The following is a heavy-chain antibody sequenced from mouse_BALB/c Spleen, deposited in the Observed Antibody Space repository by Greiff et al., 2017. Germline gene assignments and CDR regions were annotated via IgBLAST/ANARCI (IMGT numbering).Heavy chain of an antibody. CDR1: GFTFSSYG. CDR3: ARVGFAY. J-gene: IGHJ3*01. CDR2: INSNGGST. Sequence: EVHLVESGGGLVQPGGSLKLSCAASGFTFSSYGMSWVRQTPDKRLELVATINSNGGSTYYPDSVKGRFTISRDNAKNTLYLQMSSLKSEDTAMYYCARVGFAYWGQGTLVTVSA. V-gene: IGHV5-6-3*01.